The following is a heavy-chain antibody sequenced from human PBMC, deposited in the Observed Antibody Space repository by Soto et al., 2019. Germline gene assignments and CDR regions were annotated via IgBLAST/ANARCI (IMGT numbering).Heavy chain of an antibody. Sequence: PGGSLSLSCAASGFTFSSYAMSWVRQAPGKGLEWVSAISGSGGSTYYADSVKGRFTISRDNSKNTLYLQMNSLRAEDTAVYYCAKEEEAGLQSYYYGMDVWGQGTTVTVPS. CDR3: AKEEEAGLQSYYYGMDV. CDR2: ISGSGGST. CDR1: GFTFSSYA. D-gene: IGHD6-19*01. J-gene: IGHJ6*02. V-gene: IGHV3-23*01.